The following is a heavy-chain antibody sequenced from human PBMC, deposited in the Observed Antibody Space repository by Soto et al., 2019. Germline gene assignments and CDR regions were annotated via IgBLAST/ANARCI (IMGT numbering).Heavy chain of an antibody. J-gene: IGHJ6*02. CDR3: ARDGGYSYGKYYYYGMDV. V-gene: IGHV4-31*03. CDR2: IYHSGST. Sequence: SETLSLTCTVSVGSISSGGYYWNWIRQHPGKGLEWIAYIYHSGSTNYNPSLKSRVTISVDKSKNQFSLKLSSVTAADTAVYYCARDGGYSYGKYYYYGMDVWGQGTTVTVSS. CDR1: VGSISSGGYY. D-gene: IGHD5-18*01.